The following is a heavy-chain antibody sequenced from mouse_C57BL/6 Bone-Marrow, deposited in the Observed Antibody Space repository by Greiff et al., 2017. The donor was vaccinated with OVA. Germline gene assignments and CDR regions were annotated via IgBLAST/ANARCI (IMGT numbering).Heavy chain of an antibody. J-gene: IGHJ4*01. Sequence: VQLQQSGPELVKPGASVKMSCKASGSTLTDYNMHWVKQSHGKSLEWIGYINPKNGGPSYNQKFKGKATLTVNKSSSTAYMELRSLTSEYSAVYYCARRGPLFFYAMDYWGQGTSVTVSS. CDR3: ARRGPLFFYAMDY. V-gene: IGHV1-22*01. CDR1: GSTLTDYN. D-gene: IGHD6-1*01. CDR2: INPKNGGP.